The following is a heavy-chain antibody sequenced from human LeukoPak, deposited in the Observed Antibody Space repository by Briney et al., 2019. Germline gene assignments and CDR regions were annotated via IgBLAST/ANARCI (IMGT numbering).Heavy chain of an antibody. CDR3: AREEDYDFWSGYYAIGGMDV. V-gene: IGHV3-21*01. D-gene: IGHD3-3*01. J-gene: IGHJ6*02. CDR2: ISSSSSYI. CDR1: GFTFSSYS. Sequence: GGSLRLSCAASGFTFSSYSMNWVRQAPGKGLEWVSSISSSSSYIYYADSVKGRFTISRDNAKNSLYLQMNSLRAEDTAVYYCAREEDYDFWSGYYAIGGMDVWGQGTTVTVSS.